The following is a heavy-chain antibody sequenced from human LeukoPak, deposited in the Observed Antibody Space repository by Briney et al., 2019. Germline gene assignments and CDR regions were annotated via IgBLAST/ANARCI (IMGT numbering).Heavy chain of an antibody. J-gene: IGHJ4*02. CDR3: AGSSSWYVGTLDY. CDR2: INHSGST. Sequence: SETLSLTCAVYGGSFSGYYWSWIRQPPGKGLEWIGEINHSGSTNYNPSLKSRVTISVDTSKNQFSLKLSSVTAAATAVYYCAGSSSWYVGTLDYWGQGTLVTVSS. V-gene: IGHV4-34*01. CDR1: GGSFSGYY. D-gene: IGHD6-13*01.